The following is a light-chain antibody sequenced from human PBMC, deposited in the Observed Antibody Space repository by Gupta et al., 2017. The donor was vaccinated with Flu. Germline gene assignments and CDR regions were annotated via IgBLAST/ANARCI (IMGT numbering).Light chain of an antibody. J-gene: IGLJ1*01. CDR2: SDN. Sequence: MVTISCSGSRANIGSNTVNWYQQVPGTAPKLLIYSDNERPSEVPDRFSGSKSVTSASLAISGLHAEDEADYYCAALHDSQSGYVFGTGTKLTVL. CDR3: AALHDSQSGYV. CDR1: RANIGSNT. V-gene: IGLV1-44*01.